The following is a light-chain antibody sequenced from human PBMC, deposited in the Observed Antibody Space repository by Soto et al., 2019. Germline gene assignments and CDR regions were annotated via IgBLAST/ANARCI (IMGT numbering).Light chain of an antibody. CDR2: GAS. V-gene: IGKV1-39*01. CDR3: QQCFSTPLLT. Sequence: DIQMTQSPSSLSASVGDRVTITCRASQSISTFLNWYQQKPGKAPKLLIYGASNLESGVPSTFSGSGSGTDFTLTISSPQPEDFATYYCQQCFSTPLLTFGGGTKVEIK. CDR1: QSISTF. J-gene: IGKJ4*01.